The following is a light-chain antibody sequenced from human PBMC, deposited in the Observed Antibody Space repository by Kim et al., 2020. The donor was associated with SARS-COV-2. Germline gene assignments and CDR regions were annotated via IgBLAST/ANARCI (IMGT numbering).Light chain of an antibody. V-gene: IGLV1-40*01. Sequence: QSVLTQPPSLSGAPGQRVTIPCAGSSSNIGAGHDVHWYQQLPGTAPKLLIYDNNNRPSGVPDRFSGSKSGTSASLAITGLQAEDEADYYCQSYDTSLGTYVFGTGTKVTVL. CDR3: QSYDTSLGTYV. CDR1: SSNIGAGHD. CDR2: DNN. J-gene: IGLJ1*01.